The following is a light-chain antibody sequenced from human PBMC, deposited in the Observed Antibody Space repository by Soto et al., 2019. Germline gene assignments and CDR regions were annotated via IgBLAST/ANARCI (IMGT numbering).Light chain of an antibody. J-gene: IGKJ5*01. CDR2: HAS. Sequence: DIHMTQSPSSLSASIGYRVTITCQXSQNITNNLSWYQQKPGKAPNLLIYHASKLAKGVTSRFSGSGSGTDFSFIITSLQREDLATYYCQQYYGLPPLTFGQGTRLEIK. CDR1: QNITNN. V-gene: IGKV1-33*01. CDR3: QQYYGLPPLT.